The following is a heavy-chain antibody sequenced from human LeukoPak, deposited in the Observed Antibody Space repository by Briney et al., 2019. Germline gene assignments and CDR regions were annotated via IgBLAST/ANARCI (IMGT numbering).Heavy chain of an antibody. CDR3: ARVSSSWYEDWYFDL. Sequence: PSQTLSLTCTAAGGSMSTGSYCWSWLRQPAVKGLEGIGHIHTSRNTNYNSSLKSRVTISVDTSKNQFSLKLSSVTAADTAVYYCARVSSSWYEDWYFDLWGRGTLV. CDR2: IHTSRNT. CDR1: GGSMSTGSYC. D-gene: IGHD6-13*01. J-gene: IGHJ2*01. V-gene: IGHV4-61*09.